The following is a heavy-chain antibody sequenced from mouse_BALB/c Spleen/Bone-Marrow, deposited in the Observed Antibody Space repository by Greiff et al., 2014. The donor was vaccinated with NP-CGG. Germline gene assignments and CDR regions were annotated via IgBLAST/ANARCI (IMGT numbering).Heavy chain of an antibody. D-gene: IGHD3-3*01. Sequence: EVQVEESGPELVKPGASVKMSCKASGYTFTSYVMHWVKQKPGQGLEWIGYINPYTDGTKYNEKFKGKATLTSDKSSSTAYMERSSPTAEAAAVYYCARRDSLIDYWGQGTSVTVSS. V-gene: IGHV1-14*01. J-gene: IGHJ4*01. CDR3: ARRDSLIDY. CDR2: INPYTDGT. CDR1: GYTFTSYV.